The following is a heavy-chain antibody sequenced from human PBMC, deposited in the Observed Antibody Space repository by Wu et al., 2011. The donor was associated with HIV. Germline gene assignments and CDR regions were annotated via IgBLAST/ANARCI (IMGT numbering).Heavy chain of an antibody. J-gene: IGHJ6*02. D-gene: IGHD2-15*01. CDR2: STLKVGGV. CDR3: ARAETIVVGQNYYYYLDV. CDR1: YTFTDYY. Sequence: YTFTDYYMHWVRQARRTRALSGWDGSTLKVGGVILCTEVSGRVTMTRDTSISTGSMELSRLRSDDTAVYYCARAETIVVGQNYYYYLDVWGQGTTVTVSS. V-gene: IGHV1-2*02.